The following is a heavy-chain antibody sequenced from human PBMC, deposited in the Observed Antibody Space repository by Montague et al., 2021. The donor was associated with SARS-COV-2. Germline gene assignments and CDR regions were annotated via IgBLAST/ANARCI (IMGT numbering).Heavy chain of an antibody. D-gene: IGHD5-24*01. J-gene: IGHJ4*02. Sequence: SLRLSCPASGFSFSNQGMHWVRQAPGKGLVWVAVIWYDGSNEYYADSVKGRFTPSRDDSKNILCLQMNSLRVEDTAVYYCASDREDGYNWLDFWGQGTLVTVSS. CDR1: GFSFSNQG. CDR2: IWYDGSNE. V-gene: IGHV3-33*01. CDR3: ASDREDGYNWLDF.